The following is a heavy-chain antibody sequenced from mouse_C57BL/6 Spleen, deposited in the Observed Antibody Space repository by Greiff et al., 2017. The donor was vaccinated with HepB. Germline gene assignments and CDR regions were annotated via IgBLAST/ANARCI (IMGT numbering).Heavy chain of an antibody. CDR3: TTWTTVVASDY. CDR2: IDPENGDT. CDR1: GFNIKDDY. D-gene: IGHD1-1*01. V-gene: IGHV14-4*01. J-gene: IGHJ2*01. Sequence: EVKLVESGAELVRPGASVKLSCTASGFNIKDDYMHWVKQRPEQGLEWIGWIDPENGDTEYASKFQGKATITADTSSNTAYLQLSSLTSEDTAVYYCTTWTTVVASDYWGQGTTLTVSS.